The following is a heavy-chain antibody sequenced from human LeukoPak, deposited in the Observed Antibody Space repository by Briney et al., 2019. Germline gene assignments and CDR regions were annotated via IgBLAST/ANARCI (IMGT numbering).Heavy chain of an antibody. J-gene: IGHJ4*02. D-gene: IGHD3-22*01. V-gene: IGHV1-69*13. CDR2: IIPIFGTA. Sequence: GASVKVSCKASGGTFSSYAISWVRQAPGQGLEWMGGIIPIFGTANYAQKSQGRVTITADESTSTAYMELSSLRSEDTAVYYCAIDSSGYYSRGYFDYWGQGTLVTVSS. CDR1: GGTFSSYA. CDR3: AIDSSGYYSRGYFDY.